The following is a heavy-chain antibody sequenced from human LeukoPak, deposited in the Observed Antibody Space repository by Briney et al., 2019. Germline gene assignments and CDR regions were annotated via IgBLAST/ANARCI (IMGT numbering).Heavy chain of an antibody. CDR2: ISYIGST. D-gene: IGHD6-6*01. Sequence: SETLSLTCAVSADSFSSHYWTWIRQAPGKGLEWIGYISYIGSTNYNPSLKSRVTISIDTSKNQFSLKLSSVTAADTAVYYCARSRGYSSSHNYFDYWGQGTLVTVSS. J-gene: IGHJ4*02. CDR3: ARSRGYSSSHNYFDY. CDR1: ADSFSSHY. V-gene: IGHV4-59*11.